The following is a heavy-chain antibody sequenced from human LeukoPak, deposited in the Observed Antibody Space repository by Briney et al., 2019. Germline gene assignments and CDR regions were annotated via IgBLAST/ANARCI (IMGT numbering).Heavy chain of an antibody. V-gene: IGHV3-48*03. CDR2: IGSSGTIR. CDR3: ALLAVASDFDY. J-gene: IGHJ4*02. Sequence: GVSLRLSCAVSGFPFSIYEMNWVRQAPGKGLEWVSNIGSSGTIRYYADSVKGRFSISRDNAKNSLYLQMNSLRVEDTGVYYCALLAVASDFDYWGQGALVTVSS. D-gene: IGHD6-19*01. CDR1: GFPFSIYE.